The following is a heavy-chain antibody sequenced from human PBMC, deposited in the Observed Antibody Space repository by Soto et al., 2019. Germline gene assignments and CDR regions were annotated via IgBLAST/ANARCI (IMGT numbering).Heavy chain of an antibody. Sequence: EVQLVESGGGLVQPGGSLRLSCPASGFTVSSNYMSWVGQAPGKGRGWVSVFYIGGNTYYAESVEDRFTISRDNFQNMLYLQMNSLRAEDTAVYYCAGSVGGGFDYWGQGTLVTVSS. CDR1: GFTVSSNY. CDR3: AGSVGGGFDY. J-gene: IGHJ4*02. CDR2: FYIGGNT. D-gene: IGHD3-16*01. V-gene: IGHV3-66*01.